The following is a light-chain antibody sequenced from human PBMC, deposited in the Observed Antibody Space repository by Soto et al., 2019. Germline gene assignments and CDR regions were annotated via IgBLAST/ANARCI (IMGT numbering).Light chain of an antibody. Sequence: DIQMTQSPSSLSASVGERVTITGQASHGISKSLNWCQQKPGKAPNLLIYGASNLESGVPSRFRGSGSGTDFTFTISSLQPKDIAAYYCQQYDNLPVGGGTKVEIK. V-gene: IGKV1-33*01. CDR3: QQYDNLP. CDR1: HGISKS. CDR2: GAS. J-gene: IGKJ4*01.